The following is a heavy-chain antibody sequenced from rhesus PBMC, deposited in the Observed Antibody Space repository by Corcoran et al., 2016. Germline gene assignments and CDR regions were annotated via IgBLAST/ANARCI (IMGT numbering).Heavy chain of an antibody. CDR3: ARVDYGTKYHYYGFDS. D-gene: IGHD4-29*01. CDR1: GASISSYW. Sequence: QVQLQESGPGLVRASETLSLTCAVSGASISSYWWSWLRQTPGTGLEWIGGIAGNSENTYFNASLKSGGSISRDAARNQLSLRLSSVTAADTAIYYCARVDYGTKYHYYGFDSWGQGVVVTVSS. CDR2: IAGNSENT. J-gene: IGHJ6*01. V-gene: IGHV4-80*01.